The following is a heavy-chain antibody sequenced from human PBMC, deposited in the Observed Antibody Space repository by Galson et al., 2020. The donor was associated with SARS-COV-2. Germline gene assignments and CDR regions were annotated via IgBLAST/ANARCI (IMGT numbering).Heavy chain of an antibody. CDR2: ITWDGGNT. Sequence: GESLKISCAASGFTFEDYTMHWVRQAPGKGLEWVSLITWDGGNTYYADSVKGRFTISRDNSKNSLYLQMNSLRTEDTALYYCVKDAGGYQVLVDYYYDYDMDVWGKGTTVTVSS. CDR1: GFTFEDYT. D-gene: IGHD2-2*01. CDR3: VKDAGGYQVLVDYYYDYDMDV. J-gene: IGHJ6*03. V-gene: IGHV3-43*01.